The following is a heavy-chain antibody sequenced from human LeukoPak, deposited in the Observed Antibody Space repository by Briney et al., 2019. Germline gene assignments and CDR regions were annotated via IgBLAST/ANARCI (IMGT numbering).Heavy chain of an antibody. CDR1: GFTFSSYS. V-gene: IGHV3-9*01. D-gene: IGHD4-17*01. J-gene: IGHJ3*02. Sequence: GGSLRLSCAASGFTFSSYSMNWVRQAPGKGLEWVSGISWNSANIGYADSVKGRFTISRDNAKNSLFLQMNSLRDEDTALYYCAKDRLITVPKLEDDVFDIWGQGTMVTVSS. CDR3: AKDRLITVPKLEDDVFDI. CDR2: ISWNSANI.